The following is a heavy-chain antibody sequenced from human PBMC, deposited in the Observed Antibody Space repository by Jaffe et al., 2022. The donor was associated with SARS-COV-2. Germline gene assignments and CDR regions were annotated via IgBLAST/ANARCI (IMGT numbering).Heavy chain of an antibody. CDR3: ARFPPAASDY. D-gene: IGHD2-2*01. CDR2: IYYSGST. Sequence: QVQLQESGPGLVKPSETLSLTCTVSGGSISSYYWSWIRQPPGKGLEWIGYIYYSGSTNYNPSLKSRVTISVDTSKNQFSLKLSSVTAADTAVYYCARFPPAASDYWGQGTLVTVSS. CDR1: GGSISSYY. V-gene: IGHV4-59*01. J-gene: IGHJ4*02.